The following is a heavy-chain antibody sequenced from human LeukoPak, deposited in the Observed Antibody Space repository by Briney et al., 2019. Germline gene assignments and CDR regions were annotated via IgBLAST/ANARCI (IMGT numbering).Heavy chain of an antibody. Sequence: GGSLRLSCAASGFSFSSYGMHWVRQAPGKGLEWVAVLWYDGSNKYYADSVKGRFTISRDNSKNRLYLQMNSLRAEDTAVYYCARDSGAAMTYLDHWGQGTLVTVSS. CDR1: GFSFSSYG. J-gene: IGHJ4*02. CDR2: LWYDGSNK. CDR3: ARDSGAAMTYLDH. V-gene: IGHV3-33*01. D-gene: IGHD5-18*01.